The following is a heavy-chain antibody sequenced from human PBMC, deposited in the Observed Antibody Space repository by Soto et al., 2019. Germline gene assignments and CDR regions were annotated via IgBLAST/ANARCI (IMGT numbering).Heavy chain of an antibody. D-gene: IGHD5-12*01. CDR1: GGTFSTYD. Sequence: QVQLVQSGAEVKKPGSSVKVSCKASGGTFSTYDICWVRQAPGQGLELMGGIIPLFGTANYAQKFQGRATISADESTRTAYLDLRILRSEDTAVYDCAINEGTDGYKVEYWGQGTLVTFSS. V-gene: IGHV1-69*01. J-gene: IGHJ4*02. CDR2: IIPLFGTA. CDR3: AINEGTDGYKVEY.